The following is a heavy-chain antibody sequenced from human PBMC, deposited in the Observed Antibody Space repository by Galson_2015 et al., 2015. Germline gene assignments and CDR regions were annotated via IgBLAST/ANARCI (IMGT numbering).Heavy chain of an antibody. V-gene: IGHV3-33*01. CDR3: ARDPEYSGSYPGY. J-gene: IGHJ4*02. CDR2: IWYDGSNK. Sequence: LRLSCAASGFTFSSYGMHWVRQAPGKGLEWVAVIWYDGSNKYYADSVKGRFTISRDNSKNTLYLQMNSLRAEDTAVYYCARDPEYSGSYPGYWGQGTLVTVSS. CDR1: GFTFSSYG. D-gene: IGHD1-26*01.